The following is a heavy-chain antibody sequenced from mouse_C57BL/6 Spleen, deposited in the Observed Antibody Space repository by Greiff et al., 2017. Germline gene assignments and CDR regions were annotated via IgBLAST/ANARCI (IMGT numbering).Heavy chain of an antibody. D-gene: IGHD2-3*01. J-gene: IGHJ1*03. CDR3: ARLAGYYSYWYFDV. CDR2: INPNNGGT. CDR1: GYTFTDYN. Sequence: VQLQQSGPELVKPGASVKIPCKASGYTFTDYNMDWVKQSHGKSLEWIGDINPNNGGTIYNQKFKGKATLTVDKSSSTAYMELRSLTSEDTAVYYCARLAGYYSYWYFDVWGTGTTVTVSS. V-gene: IGHV1-18*01.